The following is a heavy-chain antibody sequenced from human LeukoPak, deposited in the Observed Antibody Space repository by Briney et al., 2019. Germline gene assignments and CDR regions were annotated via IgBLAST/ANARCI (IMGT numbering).Heavy chain of an antibody. CDR3: ARNGGWYEFDY. Sequence: PGGSLRLSCAASGFTFSSYAMHWVRQARGKGLEWVAVISYDGSNKYYADSVKGRFTISRDNSKNTLYLQMNSLRAEDTAVYYCARNGGWYEFDYWGQGTLVTVSS. CDR1: GFTFSSYA. V-gene: IGHV3-30-3*01. D-gene: IGHD6-19*01. CDR2: ISYDGSNK. J-gene: IGHJ4*02.